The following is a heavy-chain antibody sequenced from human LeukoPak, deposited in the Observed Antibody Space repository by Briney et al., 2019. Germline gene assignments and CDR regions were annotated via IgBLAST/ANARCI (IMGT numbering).Heavy chain of an antibody. CDR2: ISSSGSTI. Sequence: SGGSLRLSCAASGFTFSDYYMSWIRQAPGKGLEWVSYISSSGSTIYYADSVKGRFTISRDNAKNSLYLQMNSLRAEDTAVYYCATPPLITMVRGAADYWGQGTLVTVSS. CDR3: ATPPLITMVRGAADY. D-gene: IGHD3-10*01. V-gene: IGHV3-11*04. J-gene: IGHJ4*02. CDR1: GFTFSDYY.